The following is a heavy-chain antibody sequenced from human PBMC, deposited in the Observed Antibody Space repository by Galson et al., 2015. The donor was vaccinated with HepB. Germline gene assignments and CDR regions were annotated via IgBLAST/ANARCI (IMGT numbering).Heavy chain of an antibody. J-gene: IGHJ4*02. Sequence: SVKVSCKASGGTFTSYAFSWVRQAPGQGLEWMGGIIPISGTTNYAQNFQGRVTITADEFASTVYMELTSLRSDDTAVYYCARDKDCDGASCLYYFDSWGQGTLVTVSS. CDR3: ARDKDCDGASCLYYFDS. CDR2: IIPISGTT. D-gene: IGHD2-21*01. V-gene: IGHV1-69*13. CDR1: GGTFTSYA.